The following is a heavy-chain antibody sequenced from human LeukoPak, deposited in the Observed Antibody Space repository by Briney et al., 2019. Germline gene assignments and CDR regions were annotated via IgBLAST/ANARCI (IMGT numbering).Heavy chain of an antibody. CDR1: GYSFTSYG. D-gene: IGHD6-13*01. V-gene: IGHV1-18*01. CDR3: ARDPEQQLVLGNYYMDV. Sequence: GESLKISCKGSGYSFTSYGISWVRQAPGQGLEWMGWISAYNGNTNYAQKLQGRVTMTTDTSTSTAYMELRSLRSDDTAVYYCARDPEQQLVLGNYYMDVWGKGTTVTVSS. J-gene: IGHJ6*03. CDR2: ISAYNGNT.